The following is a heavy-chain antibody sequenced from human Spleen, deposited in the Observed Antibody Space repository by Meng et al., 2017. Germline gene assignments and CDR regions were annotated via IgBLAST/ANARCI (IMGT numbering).Heavy chain of an antibody. V-gene: IGHV5-51*01. Sequence: GGSLRLSCKGSGYSFTSYWIGWVRQMPGKGLEWMGIIYAGESDTRYSPSFQGQVTISADKSINTAYLQWSSLKASDTAVYYCARIGEYGSSAQINYWGQGTLVTVSS. J-gene: IGHJ4*02. D-gene: IGHD6-6*01. CDR2: IYAGESDT. CDR3: ARIGEYGSSAQINY. CDR1: GYSFTSYW.